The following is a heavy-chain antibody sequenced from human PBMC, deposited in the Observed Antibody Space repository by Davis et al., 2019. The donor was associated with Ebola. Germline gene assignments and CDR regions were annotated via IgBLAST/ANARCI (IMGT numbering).Heavy chain of an antibody. CDR2: IKQDGSEK. J-gene: IGHJ4*02. CDR3: TTEQGIVGATTVL. D-gene: IGHD1-26*01. CDR1: GFTFSSYW. Sequence: GGSLRLSCAASGFTFSSYWMSWVRQAPGKGLEWVANIKQDGSEKYYVDSVKGRFTISRDNAKNSLYLQMNSLKTEDTAVYYCTTEQGIVGATTVLWGQGTLVTVSS. V-gene: IGHV3-7*03.